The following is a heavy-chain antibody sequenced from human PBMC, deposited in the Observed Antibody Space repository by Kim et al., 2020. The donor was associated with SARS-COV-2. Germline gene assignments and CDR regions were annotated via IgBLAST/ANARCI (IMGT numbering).Heavy chain of an antibody. CDR3: ARHDYGGNSAQPFDY. D-gene: IGHD4-17*01. Sequence: SVKVSCKASGGTFSSYAISWVRQAPGQGLEWMGGIIPIFGTAKYAQKFQGRVTITADESTSTAYMELSSLRSEDTAVYYCARHDYGGNSAQPFDYWGQGTLVTVSS. CDR2: IIPIFGTA. V-gene: IGHV1-69*13. J-gene: IGHJ4*02. CDR1: GGTFSSYA.